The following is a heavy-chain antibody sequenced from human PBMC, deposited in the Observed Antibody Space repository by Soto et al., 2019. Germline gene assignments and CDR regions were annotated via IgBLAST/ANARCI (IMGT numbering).Heavy chain of an antibody. CDR2: ITTAGDT. CDR1: GFTFSNYD. CDR3: ARELHGGSYGMDV. V-gene: IGHV3-13*01. Sequence: PGGSLRLSCAGSGFTFSNYDMHWVRQVTGKGLEWVSGITTAGDTYYLGSVKGRFTISREKAKNSFYLQMNSLSAGDTAVYYCARELHGGSYGMDVWGQGTTVTVPS. J-gene: IGHJ6*02.